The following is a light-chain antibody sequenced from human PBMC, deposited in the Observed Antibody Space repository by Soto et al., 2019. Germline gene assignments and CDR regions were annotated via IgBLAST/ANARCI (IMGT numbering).Light chain of an antibody. Sequence: QSALTQPASVSGSPGQSITISCTGTSSDVGGYNYVSWYQQHPGKAPKLLIYEVSNRPSGVFNRFSSSKSGNTASLTISGLQAEDEADYYCTSYTSSSTWVVGGGTQLTVL. J-gene: IGLJ3*02. CDR1: SSDVGGYNY. CDR3: TSYTSSSTWV. CDR2: EVS. V-gene: IGLV2-14*01.